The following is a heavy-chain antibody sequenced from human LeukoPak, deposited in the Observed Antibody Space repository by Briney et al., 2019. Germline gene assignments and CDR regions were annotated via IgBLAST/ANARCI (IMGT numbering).Heavy chain of an antibody. CDR3: ASLSGPGWFDP. V-gene: IGHV1-3*01. Sequence: ASVKVSCKASGYTFTSYAMHWVRQAPGQRLEWMGWINAGNGITKYSQKFQGRVTITRDTSASTAYMELSSLRSEDTAVYYCASLSGPGWFDPWGQGTLVTVSS. CDR1: GYTFTSYA. D-gene: IGHD3-10*01. J-gene: IGHJ5*02. CDR2: INAGNGIT.